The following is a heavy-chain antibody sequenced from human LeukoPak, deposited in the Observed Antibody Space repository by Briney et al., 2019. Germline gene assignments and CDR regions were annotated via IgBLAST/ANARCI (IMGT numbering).Heavy chain of an antibody. V-gene: IGHV3-30*02. Sequence: PGGSLRLSCAASGFTFSSYGMHWVRQAPGKGLEWVAFIRYDGSNKYYADSVKGRFTISRDNSKNTLYLQMNSLRAVDTAVYYCAKDTTPPKAGFDPWGQGTLVTVSS. CDR3: AKDTTPPKAGFDP. J-gene: IGHJ5*02. CDR1: GFTFSSYG. D-gene: IGHD1-14*01. CDR2: IRYDGSNK.